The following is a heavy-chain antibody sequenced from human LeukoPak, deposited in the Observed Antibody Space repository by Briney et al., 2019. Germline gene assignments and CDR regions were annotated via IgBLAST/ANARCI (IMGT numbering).Heavy chain of an antibody. CDR1: GGSFSGYY. CDR2: INHSGST. D-gene: IGHD3-22*01. CDR3: AGYYYDSSGYYDADY. Sequence: SETLSLTCAVYGGSFSGYYWSWIRQPPGKGLEWIGEINHSGSTNYNPSLKSRVTISVDTSKNQFSLKLSSVTAADTAVYYCAGYYYDSSGYYDADYWGQGTLVTVSS. J-gene: IGHJ4*02. V-gene: IGHV4-34*01.